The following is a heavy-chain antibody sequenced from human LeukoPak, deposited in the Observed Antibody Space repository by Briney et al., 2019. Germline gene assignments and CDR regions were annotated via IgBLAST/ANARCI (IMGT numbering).Heavy chain of an antibody. CDR1: GGSISSYY. Sequence: SETLSLTCTVSGGSISSYYWSWIRQPPGKGLEWIGYIYYSGSTNYNPSLKSRVTISVDMSKNQFSLKLSSVTAADTAVYYCARSIYYDFWSGSGNTAYFDYWAREPWSPSPQ. CDR3: ARSIYYDFWSGSGNTAYFDY. V-gene: IGHV4-59*08. CDR2: IYYSGST. J-gene: IGHJ4*02. D-gene: IGHD3-3*01.